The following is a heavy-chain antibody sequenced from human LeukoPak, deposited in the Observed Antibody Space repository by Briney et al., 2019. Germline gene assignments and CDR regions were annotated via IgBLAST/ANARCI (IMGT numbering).Heavy chain of an antibody. CDR3: AGDPITAAGTGWFDP. D-gene: IGHD6-13*01. V-gene: IGHV4-59*11. CDR2: IYYSGST. CDR1: GGSISSHY. J-gene: IGHJ5*02. Sequence: SETLSLTCTVSGGSISSHYWSWIRQPPGKGLEWIGYIYYSGSTNYNPSLKSRVTLSVDTSKNQFSLKVSSVTAADTAVYYCAGDPITAAGTGWFDPWGQGTLVTVSS.